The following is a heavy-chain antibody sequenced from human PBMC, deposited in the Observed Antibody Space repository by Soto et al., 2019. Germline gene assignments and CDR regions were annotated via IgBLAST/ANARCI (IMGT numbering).Heavy chain of an antibody. Sequence: GGSLRLSCAASGFTFSDYYMSWIRQAPGKGLEWVSYISSSDSIYYADSVKGRFTISRDNAKNSVYLQMNSLRAEDTAVYYCARDLGYYDSSGYFDYWGQGTLVTVSS. D-gene: IGHD3-22*01. CDR1: GFTFSDYY. CDR2: ISSSDSI. CDR3: ARDLGYYDSSGYFDY. J-gene: IGHJ4*02. V-gene: IGHV3-11*01.